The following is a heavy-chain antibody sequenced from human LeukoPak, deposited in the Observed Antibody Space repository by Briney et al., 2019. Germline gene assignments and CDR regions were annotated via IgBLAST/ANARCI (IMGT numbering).Heavy chain of an antibody. V-gene: IGHV1-2*02. D-gene: IGHD6-13*01. Sequence: ASVKVSCKASGYTFTGYYMNWVRQAPGQGLEWMGWINPNSGGTNYAQIFQGRVTMTRDTSISTAYMELSRLRSDDTAVYYCARDSGYSSSWYTYYDYWGQGTLVTVSS. CDR2: INPNSGGT. J-gene: IGHJ4*02. CDR1: GYTFTGYY. CDR3: ARDSGYSSSWYTYYDY.